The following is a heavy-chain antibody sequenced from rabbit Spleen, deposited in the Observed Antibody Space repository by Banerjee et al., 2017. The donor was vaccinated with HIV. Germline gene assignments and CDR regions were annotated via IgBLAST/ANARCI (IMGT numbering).Heavy chain of an antibody. Sequence: QEQLVESGGGLVQPEGSLTLTCKASGFSFSNKAVMCWVRQAPGKGLEWIACINAVTGKAVYASWAKGRFTFSKTSSTTVTLQMTSLTAADTATYFCARQAGSYAGGGTFNLWGPGTLVTVS. V-gene: IGHV1S45*01. CDR2: INAVTGKA. D-gene: IGHD4-2*01. J-gene: IGHJ4*01. CDR1: GFSFSNKAV. CDR3: ARQAGSYAGGGTFNL.